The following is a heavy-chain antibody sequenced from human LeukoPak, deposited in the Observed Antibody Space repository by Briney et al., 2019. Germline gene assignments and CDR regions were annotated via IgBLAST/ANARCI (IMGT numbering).Heavy chain of an antibody. CDR1: GGSISSYY. CDR2: IYYSGST. V-gene: IGHV4-59*01. CDR3: ARGGYSSSWYGERWFDP. J-gene: IGHJ5*02. Sequence: PSETLSLTCTVSGGSISSYYWSWIRQPPEKGLEWIGYIYYSGSTNYNPSLKSRVTISVDTSKNQFSLKLSSVTAADTAVYYCARGGYSSSWYGERWFDPWGQGTLVTVSS. D-gene: IGHD6-13*01.